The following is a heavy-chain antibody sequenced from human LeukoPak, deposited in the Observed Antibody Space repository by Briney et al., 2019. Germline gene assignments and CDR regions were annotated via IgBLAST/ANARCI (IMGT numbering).Heavy chain of an antibody. CDR3: AKGARYCSSTSCYIEKGHPFDY. J-gene: IGHJ4*02. D-gene: IGHD2-2*02. CDR2: ISGSGGST. V-gene: IGHV3-23*01. Sequence: GGSLRLSCGASGFTFSSYAMSWVRQAPGKGLEWVSAISGSGGSTYYADSVKGRFTISRDNSKNTLYLQMNSLRAEDTAVYYCAKGARYCSSTSCYIEKGHPFDYWGQGTLVTVSS. CDR1: GFTFSSYA.